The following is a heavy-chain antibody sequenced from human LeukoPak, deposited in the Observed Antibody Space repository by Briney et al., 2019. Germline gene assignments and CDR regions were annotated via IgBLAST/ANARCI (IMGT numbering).Heavy chain of an antibody. CDR3: ARAGSGSYYNPYYYGMDV. V-gene: IGHV1-18*01. CDR2: ISAYNGNT. CDR1: GYTFTSYG. Sequence: GASVKVSCTASGYTFTSYGISWVRQAPGQGLEWMGWISAYNGNTNYAQKLQGRVTMTTDTSTSTAYMELRSLRSDDTAVYYCARAGSGSYYNPYYYGMDVWGQGTTVTVSS. D-gene: IGHD3-10*01. J-gene: IGHJ6*02.